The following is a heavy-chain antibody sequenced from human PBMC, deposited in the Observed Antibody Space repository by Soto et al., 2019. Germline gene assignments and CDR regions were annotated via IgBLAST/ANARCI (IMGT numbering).Heavy chain of an antibody. CDR1: GGTFSSYW. CDR3: ARTQLIDY. Sequence: GASVKVSCKASGGTFSSYWMSWVRQAPGKGLECVAKIKQDGSEKYYVDSVKGRFTISRDNAKNSLYLQMNSLRAEDTAVYYCARTQLIDYWGQGTLVTVSS. CDR2: IKQDGSEK. J-gene: IGHJ4*02. D-gene: IGHD3-10*01. V-gene: IGHV3-7*05.